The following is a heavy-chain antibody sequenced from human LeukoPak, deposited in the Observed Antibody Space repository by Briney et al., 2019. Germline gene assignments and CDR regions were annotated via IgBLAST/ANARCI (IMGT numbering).Heavy chain of an antibody. V-gene: IGHV3-23*01. J-gene: IGHJ4*02. D-gene: IGHD6-19*01. CDR2: ISGSGGST. CDR1: GFTFSSYS. Sequence: PGGSLRLSCAASGFTFSSYSMNWVRQAPGKGLEWVSAISGSGGSTYYADSVKGRFTISRDNSKNTLYLQMNSLRAEDTAVYYCAKVGSSGWYYFDYWGQGTLVAVSS. CDR3: AKVGSSGWYYFDY.